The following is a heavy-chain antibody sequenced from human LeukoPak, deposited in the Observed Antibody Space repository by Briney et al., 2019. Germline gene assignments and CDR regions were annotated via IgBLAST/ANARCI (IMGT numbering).Heavy chain of an antibody. D-gene: IGHD3-16*01. Sequence: GGSLRLSCAASGFAVNSKDMSWVRQAPGKGLEWVSLISHAGGACYADSVKGRFTISRDESKDTLSLQMNSLRAEDTAVYYCARGLRFGGFWAHFDYWGLGTLVTVSS. CDR1: GFAVNSKD. J-gene: IGHJ4*02. V-gene: IGHV3-66*01. CDR3: ARGLRFGGFWAHFDY. CDR2: ISHAGGA.